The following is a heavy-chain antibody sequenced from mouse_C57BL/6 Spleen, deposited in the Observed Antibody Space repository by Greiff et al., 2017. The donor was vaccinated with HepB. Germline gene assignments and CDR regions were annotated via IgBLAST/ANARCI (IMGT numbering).Heavy chain of an antibody. CDR3: ARLVYYDYDADYFDY. Sequence: QVQLQQSGAELVKPGASVKLSCKASGYTFTSYWMQWVKQRPGQGLEWIGEIDPSDSYTNYNQKFKGKATLTVDTSSSTAYMQLSSLTSEDSAVYYCARLVYYDYDADYFDYWGQGTTLTVSS. CDR1: GYTFTSYW. CDR2: IDPSDSYT. J-gene: IGHJ2*01. D-gene: IGHD2-4*01. V-gene: IGHV1-50*01.